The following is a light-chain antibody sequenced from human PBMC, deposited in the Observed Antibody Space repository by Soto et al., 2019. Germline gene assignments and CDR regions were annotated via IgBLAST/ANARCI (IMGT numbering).Light chain of an antibody. CDR2: DAS. CDR3: QQYGSSPLT. V-gene: IGKV3-20*01. Sequence: EIVLTQSPGTLSLSPGERATLSCRASQSVISNYLAWYQQKPGQAPRLLIYDASSRATGTPDRVSGSGSGTDFTLTISRLEPEDFAVYYCQQYGSSPLTFGGGTKAEIK. J-gene: IGKJ4*01. CDR1: QSVISNY.